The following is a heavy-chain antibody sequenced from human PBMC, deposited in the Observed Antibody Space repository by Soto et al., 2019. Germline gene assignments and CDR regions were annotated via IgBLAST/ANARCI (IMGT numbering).Heavy chain of an antibody. D-gene: IGHD3-10*01. CDR1: GYTFTSYG. CDR3: ARVVGVYGSGTKADYFDY. CDR2: ISAYNGNT. V-gene: IGHV1-18*01. Sequence: QVQLVQSGAEVKKPGASVKVSCKASGYTFTSYGICWVRQAPGQGLEWMGWISAYNGNTNYAQKLQGRVTMTTGTSTSTAYMELRSLRSDDTAVYYCARVVGVYGSGTKADYFDYWGQGTLGHVSS. J-gene: IGHJ4*02.